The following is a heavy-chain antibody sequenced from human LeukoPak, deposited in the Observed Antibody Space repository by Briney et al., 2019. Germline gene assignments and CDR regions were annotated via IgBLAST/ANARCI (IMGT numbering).Heavy chain of an antibody. J-gene: IGHJ4*02. Sequence: SETLSLTCTVSGGSISSYYWSWIRQPPGKGLKWIGNIYYSGYTTYSPSLRSRVTISVDTSKNQFSLKLSSVTAADTAVYYCARGYDVVRYIWGQGTLVTVSS. CDR3: ARGYDVVRYI. CDR2: IYYSGYT. D-gene: IGHD3-16*01. CDR1: GGSISSYY. V-gene: IGHV4-59*01.